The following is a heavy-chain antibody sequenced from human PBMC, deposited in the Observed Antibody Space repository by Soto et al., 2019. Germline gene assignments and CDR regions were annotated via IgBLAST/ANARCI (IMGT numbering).Heavy chain of an antibody. Sequence: GGSLRLSCAGSGFIFSNNGMHWVRQAPGKGLEWVAFISYDGGETFYADSVKGRFTISRDNSKSTLFLHMNSLKKEDTAVYYCAITSVADASFDYWGQGTLV. CDR1: GFIFSNNG. CDR3: AITSVADASFDY. V-gene: IGHV3-30*03. J-gene: IGHJ4*02. D-gene: IGHD5-12*01. CDR2: ISYDGGET.